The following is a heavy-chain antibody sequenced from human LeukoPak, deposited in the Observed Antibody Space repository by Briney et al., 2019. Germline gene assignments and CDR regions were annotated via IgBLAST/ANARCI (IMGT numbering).Heavy chain of an antibody. V-gene: IGHV3-53*01. D-gene: IGHD6-19*01. CDR1: GFSVSSTY. CDR2: IYSGGST. CDR3: AKDIHGSGSLYYFDY. Sequence: GGSLRLSCAASGFSVSSTYMSWVRQAPGKGLEWVSVIYSGGSTYYADSVKGRFTISRDNSNNTLYLQMNSLGAEDTAMYYCAKDIHGSGSLYYFDYWGQGTLVTVSS. J-gene: IGHJ4*02.